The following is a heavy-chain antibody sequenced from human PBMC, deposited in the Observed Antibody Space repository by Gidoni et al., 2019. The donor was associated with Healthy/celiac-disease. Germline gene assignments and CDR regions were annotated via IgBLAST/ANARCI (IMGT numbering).Heavy chain of an antibody. D-gene: IGHD2-2*01. Sequence: QLPLQESVPGLVQPSETLSLTCPVSGGSLSSSSYYGGWIRQPPGKGLEWIGSMYYSGSTYYNPSLKSRVTISVDTSKNQFSLKLSSVTAADTAVYYCARSLIVVVPAAPRGDNWFDPWGQGTLVTVSS. CDR3: ARSLIVVVPAAPRGDNWFDP. V-gene: IGHV4-39*01. CDR1: GGSLSSSSYY. CDR2: MYYSGST. J-gene: IGHJ5*02.